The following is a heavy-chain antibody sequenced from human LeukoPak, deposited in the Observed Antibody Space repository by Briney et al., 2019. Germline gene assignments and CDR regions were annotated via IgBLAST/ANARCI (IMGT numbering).Heavy chain of an antibody. Sequence: GGSLRLSCAASGFILNDYGMHWVRQAPGKGLEWVADIWFDKNQHFADSVKGRFTISRDNAKNSLYLQMNSLRAEDTAVYYCARSILTGYIGEGFDKWGQGTLVTVSS. CDR1: GFILNDYG. D-gene: IGHD3-9*01. V-gene: IGHV3-33*01. CDR2: IWFDKNQ. CDR3: ARSILTGYIGEGFDK. J-gene: IGHJ4*02.